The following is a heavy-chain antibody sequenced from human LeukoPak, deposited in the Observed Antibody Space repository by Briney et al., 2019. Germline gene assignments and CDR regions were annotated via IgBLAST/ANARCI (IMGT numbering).Heavy chain of an antibody. CDR1: GGTFSSYA. J-gene: IGHJ3*02. CDR2: IIPILGIA. Sequence: SVKVSCKASGGTFSSYAISWVRQAPGQGLEWMGRIIPILGIANYAQKFQGRVTITADKSTSTAYMELSSLRSEDTAVYYCARGRTMDPTGYDAFDIWGQGTMVTVSS. D-gene: IGHD3-10*01. CDR3: ARGRTMDPTGYDAFDI. V-gene: IGHV1-69*04.